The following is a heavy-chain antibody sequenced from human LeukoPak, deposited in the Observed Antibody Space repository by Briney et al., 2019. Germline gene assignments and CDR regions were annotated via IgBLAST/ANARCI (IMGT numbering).Heavy chain of an antibody. J-gene: IGHJ4*02. CDR2: INHSGST. D-gene: IGHD3-9*01. V-gene: IGHV4-34*01. Sequence: SETLSLTRAVYDGSFSGYYWTWIRQPPGKGLEWIGGINHSGSTNYNPSLKSRVTISVDTSKNQFSLKLTSVTAADTAVYYCARVHGYYDILTGYYRYYFDYWGQGTLVTVSS. CDR1: DGSFSGYY. CDR3: ARVHGYYDILTGYYRYYFDY.